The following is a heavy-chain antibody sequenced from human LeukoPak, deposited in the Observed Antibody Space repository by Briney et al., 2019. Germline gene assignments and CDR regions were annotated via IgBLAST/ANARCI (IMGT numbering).Heavy chain of an antibody. CDR2: THHSGST. D-gene: IGHD3-16*01. J-gene: IGHJ4*02. CDR3: ATFRWGVGFEY. V-gene: IGHV4-34*01. Sequence: SETLSLTCAVYGGSFSGSFSDYYWTCIRQTPGKGLEWIGETHHSGSTNYNPSLKSRVTISVDTSKNQFSLKLNSLTAADTAVYYCATFRWGVGFEYWGQGTLATVSS. CDR1: GGSFSGSFSDYY.